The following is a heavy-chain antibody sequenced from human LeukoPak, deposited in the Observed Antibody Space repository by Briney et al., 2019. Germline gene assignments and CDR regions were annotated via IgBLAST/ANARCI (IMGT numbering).Heavy chain of an antibody. CDR1: GFTFSSYA. CDR2: ISGSGGST. CDR3: ATYRQVLLPFES. V-gene: IGHV3-23*01. J-gene: IGHJ4*02. Sequence: GGSLRLTCAASGFTFSSYAMSWVRQAPGKGLEWVSAISGSGGSTYYADSVKGRFTISRDNSKNTLYLQMNSLRAEDTAIYYCATYRQVLLPFESWGQGTLVTVSS. D-gene: IGHD2-8*02.